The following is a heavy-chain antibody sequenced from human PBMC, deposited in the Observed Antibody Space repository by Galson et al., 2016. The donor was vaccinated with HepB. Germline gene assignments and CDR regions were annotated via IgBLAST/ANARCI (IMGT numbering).Heavy chain of an antibody. CDR2: GSGAGTA. V-gene: IGHV3-23*01. CDR1: GVPFRRYA. D-gene: IGHD3-16*01. J-gene: IGHJ4*02. Sequence: SLRLSSAASGVPFRRYAMSRVRQAPGERVARDSTGSGAGTASYVYSVQGRFPIPRDNPKNTLDLQMDSLRVEDTALYFCFRVTIHYAYYSSSVGDCWAPGTLLTVSS. CDR3: FRVTIHYAYYSSSVGDC.